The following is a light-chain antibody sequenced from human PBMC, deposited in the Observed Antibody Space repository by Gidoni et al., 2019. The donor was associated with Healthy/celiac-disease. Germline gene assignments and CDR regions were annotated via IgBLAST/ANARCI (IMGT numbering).Light chain of an antibody. CDR1: QSVSSN. CDR2: GAS. CDR3: QQYNNWPPVIT. V-gene: IGKV3-15*01. Sequence: EIVLTQSPATLSVSPGERATLSCRASQSVSSNLAGYQQKPGQAPRLLLSGASTRATGLPARLSGSGSGTEFTLTISSLQSEDFAVYYCQQYNNWPPVITFGQGTRLEIK. J-gene: IGKJ5*01.